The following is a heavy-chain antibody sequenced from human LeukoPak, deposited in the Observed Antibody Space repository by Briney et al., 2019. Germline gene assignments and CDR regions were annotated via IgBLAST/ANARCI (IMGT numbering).Heavy chain of an antibody. CDR1: GFTFSSYG. V-gene: IGHV3-30*03. CDR2: ISYDGSNK. Sequence: PGGSLRLSCAASGFTFSSYGMHWVRQAPGKGLEWVAVISYDGSNKYYADSVKGRFTISRDNSKNTLYLQMNSLRAEDTAVYYCARDPQAGTTTRNYYYYYGMDIWGQGTTVTVSS. J-gene: IGHJ6*02. CDR3: ARDPQAGTTTRNYYYYYGMDI. D-gene: IGHD1-1*01.